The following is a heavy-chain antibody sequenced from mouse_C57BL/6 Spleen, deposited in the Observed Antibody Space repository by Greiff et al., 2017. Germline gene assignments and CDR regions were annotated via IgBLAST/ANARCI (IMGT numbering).Heavy chain of an antibody. CDR3: ARKGYGSSYGGYYAMDY. CDR1: GFTFSDYG. J-gene: IGHJ4*01. V-gene: IGHV5-17*01. Sequence: EVQGVESGGGLVKPGGSLKLSCAASGFTFSDYGMHWVRQAPEKGLEWVAYISSGSSTIYYADTVKGRFTISRDNAKNTLFLQMTSLRSEDTAMYYCARKGYGSSYGGYYAMDYWGQGTSVTVSS. D-gene: IGHD1-1*01. CDR2: ISSGSSTI.